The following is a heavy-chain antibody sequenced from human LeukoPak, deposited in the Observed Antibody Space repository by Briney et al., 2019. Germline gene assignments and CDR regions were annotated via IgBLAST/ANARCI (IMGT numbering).Heavy chain of an antibody. Sequence: SQTLSLTCAIFGDSVSSNSAAWNWIRQSPSRGLEWLGRTYYRSKWYNDYAVSVKSRITINPDTSKNQFSLQLNSVTPEDTAGYYCARGWAMSGSYGDAFDIWGQGRMVTVSS. CDR3: ARGWAMSGSYGDAFDI. J-gene: IGHJ3*02. CDR1: GDSVSSNSAA. D-gene: IGHD1-26*01. V-gene: IGHV6-1*01. CDR2: TYYRSKWYN.